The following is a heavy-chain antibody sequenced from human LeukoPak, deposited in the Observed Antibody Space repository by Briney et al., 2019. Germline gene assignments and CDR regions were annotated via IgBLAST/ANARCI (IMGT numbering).Heavy chain of an antibody. Sequence: PGGSLRLSCASSGFTFSDYYMSWIRQAPGKGLEWVSAISGSGGSTYYADSVKGRFTISRDNSKNTLYLQMNSLRAEDTAVYYCAKERVVGATSYWGQGTLVTVSS. CDR1: GFTFSDYY. CDR2: ISGSGGST. CDR3: AKERVVGATSY. J-gene: IGHJ4*02. D-gene: IGHD1-26*01. V-gene: IGHV3-23*01.